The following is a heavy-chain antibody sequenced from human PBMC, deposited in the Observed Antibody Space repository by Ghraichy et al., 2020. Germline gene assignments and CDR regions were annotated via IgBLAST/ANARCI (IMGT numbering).Heavy chain of an antibody. D-gene: IGHD3-16*01. CDR3: TTDSLRAFGGVNDY. V-gene: IGHV3-15*01. CDR2: IKSKTDGGTT. J-gene: IGHJ4*02. Sequence: GGSLRLSCAASGFTFSNAWMSWVRQAPGKGLEWVGRIKSKTDGGTTDYAAPVKGRFTISRDDSKNTLYLQMNSLKTEDTAVYYCTTDSLRAFGGVNDYWGQGTLVTVSS. CDR1: GFTFSNAW.